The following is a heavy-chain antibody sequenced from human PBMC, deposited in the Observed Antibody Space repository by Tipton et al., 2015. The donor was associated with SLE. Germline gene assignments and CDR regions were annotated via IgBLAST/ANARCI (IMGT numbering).Heavy chain of an antibody. Sequence: SLRLSCAASGFTFSSYSMNWVRQAPGKGLEWVSSISSSSSYIYYADSVKGRFTISRDNAKNSLYLQMNSLRAEDTAVYFCARGDLTTINWCFDLWGRGTLVTVSS. CDR3: ARGDLTTINWCFDL. D-gene: IGHD5-24*01. CDR2: ISSSSSYI. V-gene: IGHV3-21*01. J-gene: IGHJ2*01. CDR1: GFTFSSYS.